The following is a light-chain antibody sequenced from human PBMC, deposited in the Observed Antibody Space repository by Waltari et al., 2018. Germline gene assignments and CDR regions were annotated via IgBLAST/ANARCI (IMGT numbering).Light chain of an antibody. J-gene: IGKJ4*01. CDR2: DAS. V-gene: IGKV3-11*01. CDR1: QSVSSS. CDR3: QQRSNWPLT. Sequence: EIVLTQSPAALSLSPGERAILSCRASQSVSSSLAWYQQKPGQAPRLLIYDASNRATGIPARFSGRGSVTDFTLTISSLEPEDFAVYYCQQRSNWPLTFGGGTKVEIK.